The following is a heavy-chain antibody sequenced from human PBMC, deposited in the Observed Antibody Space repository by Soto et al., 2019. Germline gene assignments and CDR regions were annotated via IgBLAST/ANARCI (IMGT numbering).Heavy chain of an antibody. CDR2: ISGSGGST. D-gene: IGHD5-18*01. V-gene: IGHV3-23*01. CDR1: GFTFSNYA. J-gene: IGHJ4*02. Sequence: GGSLRLSCAASGFTFSNYAMNWVRQAPGKGLEWVSVISGSGGSTYYADSVKGRFTISRDNSKNTLYLQMNSLRAEDTAVYYCAKGGYNYGFLFDCWGQGTLVTVSS. CDR3: AKGGYNYGFLFDC.